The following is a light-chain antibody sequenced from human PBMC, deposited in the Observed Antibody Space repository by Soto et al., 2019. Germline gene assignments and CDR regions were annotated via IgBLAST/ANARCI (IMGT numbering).Light chain of an antibody. V-gene: IGKV4-1*01. CDR1: QSVLYSSNNKNY. Sequence: DIVMTQSPDSLAVSLGERATINCKSSQSVLYSSNNKNYLAWYQQKPGQPPKLLIYWASTRESGVPDRFSGSGSGTDFPLTISSLQAEDVAVYYCQQYYSTPVTLGPGTKVDSK. CDR2: WAS. J-gene: IGKJ3*01. CDR3: QQYYSTPVT.